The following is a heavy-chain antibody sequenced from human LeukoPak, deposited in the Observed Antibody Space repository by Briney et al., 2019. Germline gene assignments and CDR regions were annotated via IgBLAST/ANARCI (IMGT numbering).Heavy chain of an antibody. V-gene: IGHV3-23*01. Sequence: PGGSLRLSCAASGFTFSSYAMSWVRQAPGKGLEWVSAISGSGGSTYYADSVKGRFTISRDNSKNTLYLQMNSLRAEDTAVYYCAKDPPLRFLEWLSPLYFDYWGQGTLVTVSS. D-gene: IGHD3-3*01. CDR1: GFTFSSYA. J-gene: IGHJ4*02. CDR3: AKDPPLRFLEWLSPLYFDY. CDR2: ISGSGGST.